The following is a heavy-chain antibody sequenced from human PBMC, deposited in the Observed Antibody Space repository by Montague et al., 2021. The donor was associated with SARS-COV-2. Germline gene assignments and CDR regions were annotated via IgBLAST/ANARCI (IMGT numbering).Heavy chain of an antibody. J-gene: IGHJ3*02. CDR3: ARGSGCLWNAFDN. Sequence: NGNTTYNPSLKSRLTISVDTSKQQFSLKLSSVTAADTAMYYCARGSGCLWNAFDNGGQGKLVT. D-gene: IGHD5-12*01. V-gene: IGHV4-59*09. CDR2: NGNT.